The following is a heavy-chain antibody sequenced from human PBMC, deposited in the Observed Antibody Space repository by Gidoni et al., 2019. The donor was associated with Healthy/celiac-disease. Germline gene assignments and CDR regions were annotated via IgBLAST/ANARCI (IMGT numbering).Heavy chain of an antibody. CDR1: GFTFSSYW. J-gene: IGHJ4*02. Sequence: EVQLVESGGGLVQPGGSLRLSCAASGFTFSSYWMSWVRQAPGKGLEWVANIKQDGSEKYYVDSVKGRFTISRDNAKNSLYLQMNSLRAEDTAVYYCAREGPDYSSAFDYWGQGTLVTVSS. D-gene: IGHD6-19*01. CDR3: AREGPDYSSAFDY. V-gene: IGHV3-7*01. CDR2: IKQDGSEK.